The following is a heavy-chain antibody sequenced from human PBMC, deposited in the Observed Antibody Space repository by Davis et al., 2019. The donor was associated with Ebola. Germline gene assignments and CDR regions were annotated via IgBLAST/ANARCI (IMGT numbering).Heavy chain of an antibody. J-gene: IGHJ5*02. CDR3: ARQYCSSTSCYARRIVYNWFDP. Sequence: MPSETLSLTCTVSAGSISSRSYYWGWIRQPPGKGLAWNGIIYYSGSTYYNPSLKSRVTISVDTSKNQFTLKLSSVTAADTAVYYCARQYCSSTSCYARRIVYNWFDPWGQGTLVTVSS. CDR2: IYYSGST. CDR1: AGSISSRSYY. D-gene: IGHD2-2*01. V-gene: IGHV4-39*01.